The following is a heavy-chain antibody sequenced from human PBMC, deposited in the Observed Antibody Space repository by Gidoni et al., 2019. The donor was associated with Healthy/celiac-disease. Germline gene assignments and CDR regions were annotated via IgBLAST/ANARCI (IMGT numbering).Heavy chain of an antibody. J-gene: IGHJ6*02. D-gene: IGHD2-15*01. Sequence: QVTLRESGPALVKPTQTLTLTCTFSGFSLSTSGMCVSWIRQPPGKALEWLALIDWDDEKYYSTSLKTRLTISKDTSKNRVILTMTNMDPVDTATYYCARIITTSEGGYGIDVWGQGTTVTVSS. CDR2: IDWDDEK. CDR3: ARIITTSEGGYGIDV. V-gene: IGHV2-70*01. CDR1: GFSLSTSGMC.